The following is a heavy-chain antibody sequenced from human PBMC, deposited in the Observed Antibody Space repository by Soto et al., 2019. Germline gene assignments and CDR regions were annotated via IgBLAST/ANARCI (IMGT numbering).Heavy chain of an antibody. V-gene: IGHV3-30-3*01. CDR3: ARDYSDYYYDSSGYYHGSFDY. CDR1: GFTFSSYA. D-gene: IGHD3-22*01. J-gene: IGHJ4*02. CDR2: ISYDGSNK. Sequence: GGSLRLSCAASGFTFSSYAMHWVRQAPGKGLEWVAVISYDGSNKYYADSVKGRFTISRDNSKNTLYLQMNSLRAEDTAVYYCARDYSDYYYDSSGYYHGSFDYWGQGTLVTVSS.